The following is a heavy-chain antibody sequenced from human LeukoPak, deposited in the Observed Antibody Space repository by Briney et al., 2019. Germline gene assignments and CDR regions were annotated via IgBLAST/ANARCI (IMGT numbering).Heavy chain of an antibody. CDR2: ISAYNGNT. CDR3: GGELRVQLLNGHWDWFDP. V-gene: IGHV1-18*01. J-gene: IGHJ5*02. Sequence: GASVKVSCKASGYTFTSYGISWVRQAPGQGLEWMGWISAYNGNTNYAQKLQGRVTMTTDTSTSTAYMELRSLRSDDTAGYYCGGELRVQLLNGHWDWFDPWGQGTLVNV. D-gene: IGHD1-1*01. CDR1: GYTFTSYG.